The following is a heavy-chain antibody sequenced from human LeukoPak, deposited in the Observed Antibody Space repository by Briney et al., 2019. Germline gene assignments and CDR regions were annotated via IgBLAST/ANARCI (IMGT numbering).Heavy chain of an antibody. CDR1: GYSFTNYG. Sequence: ASVKVSCKASGYSFTNYGITWIREAPGQGPEWLGWISGYNANAHYAQNVQGRVTLTTDTSTNTAYMKLRGLTSDDTAMYYCARVGRGCSSIRCYWEDWFDPWGQGTLVIVSS. D-gene: IGHD2-2*01. V-gene: IGHV1-18*01. CDR3: ARVGRGCSSIRCYWEDWFDP. CDR2: ISGYNANA. J-gene: IGHJ5*02.